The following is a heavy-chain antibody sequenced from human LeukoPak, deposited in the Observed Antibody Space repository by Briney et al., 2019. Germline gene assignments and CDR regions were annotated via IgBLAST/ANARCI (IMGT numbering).Heavy chain of an antibody. J-gene: IGHJ5*02. D-gene: IGHD1-26*01. CDR1: GFTFSSYW. Sequence: PGGSLRLSCAASGFTFSSYWMHWVRQAPGKGLVWVSRINSDGSSTSYADSVKGRFTISRDNAKNTLYLQMNSLRAEDTAVYYCARGPTGWELLGWFDPWGQGTLVTVSS. CDR2: INSDGSST. V-gene: IGHV3-74*01. CDR3: ARGPTGWELLGWFDP.